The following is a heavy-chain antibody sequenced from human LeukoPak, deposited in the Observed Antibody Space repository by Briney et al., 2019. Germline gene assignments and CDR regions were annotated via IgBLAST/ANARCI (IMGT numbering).Heavy chain of an antibody. J-gene: IGHJ4*02. CDR1: GYTFTSYY. Sequence: RASVKVSCKASGYTFTSYYMHWVRQAPGQGLEWMGWISAYNGDTNYAQKLQGRVTMTTDTSTSTAYMELRSLRSDDTAVYYCARSVGLNSYGYEDWGQGTLVTVSS. CDR3: ARSVGLNSYGYED. D-gene: IGHD5-18*01. CDR2: ISAYNGDT. V-gene: IGHV1-18*04.